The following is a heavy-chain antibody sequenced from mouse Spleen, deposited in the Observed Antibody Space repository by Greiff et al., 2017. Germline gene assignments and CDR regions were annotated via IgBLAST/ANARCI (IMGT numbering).Heavy chain of an antibody. D-gene: IGHD2-10*01. J-gene: IGHJ4*01. CDR3: ARPYQGDAMDY. Sequence: VQLQQSGAELVRPGTSVKVSCKASGYALTNYLIEWVKQRPGQGLEWIGVINTGSGGTNYNEKFKGKATLTADKSSSTAYMQLSILTSEDSAVYFCARPYQGDAMDYWGQGTSVTVSS. CDR1: GYALTNYL. V-gene: IGHV1-54*01. CDR2: INTGSGGT.